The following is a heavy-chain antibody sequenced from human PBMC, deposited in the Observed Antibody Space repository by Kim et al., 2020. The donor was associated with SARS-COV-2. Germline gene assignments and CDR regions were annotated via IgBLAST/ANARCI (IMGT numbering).Heavy chain of an antibody. CDR1: GGSISSNNYY. Sequence: SETLSLTCTVSGGSISSNNYYWGWIRQPPGKGLEWIGSIYYSGSTYYNPSLKSRVTMFVDTSKNQFSLKLSSVTAADTSVYYCARQKSRYDNSGYSPPDYWGQGTLVTVSS. D-gene: IGHD3-22*01. J-gene: IGHJ4*02. CDR2: IYYSGST. V-gene: IGHV4-39*01. CDR3: ARQKSRYDNSGYSPPDY.